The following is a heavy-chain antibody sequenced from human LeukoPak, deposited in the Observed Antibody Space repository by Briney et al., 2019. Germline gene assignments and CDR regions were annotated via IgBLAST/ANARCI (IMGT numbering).Heavy chain of an antibody. CDR1: GGSISSYY. D-gene: IGHD6-19*01. CDR2: IYYSVST. V-gene: IGHV4-59*08. CDR3: ARLTGYSSGWFDY. J-gene: IGHJ4*02. Sequence: SETLSLTCTVSGGSISSYYWSWIRQPPGKGLEWIGYIYYSVSTNYNPSLKSRVTISVDTSKNQFSLKLSSVTAADTAVYYCARLTGYSSGWFDYWGQGTLVTVSS.